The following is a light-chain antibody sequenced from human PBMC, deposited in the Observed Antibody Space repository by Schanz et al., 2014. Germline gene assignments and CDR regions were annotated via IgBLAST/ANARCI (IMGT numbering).Light chain of an antibody. CDR3: QQRSNWPP. CDR1: QSVSSSY. Sequence: EIVLTQSPGTLSLSPGERATLSCRASQSVSSSYLVWYQQKPGQAPRLLIYGASSRATGIPDRFSGSGSGTDFTLTISRLEPEDFAVYYCQQRSNWPPFGQGTRLEI. J-gene: IGKJ5*01. V-gene: IGKV3D-20*02. CDR2: GAS.